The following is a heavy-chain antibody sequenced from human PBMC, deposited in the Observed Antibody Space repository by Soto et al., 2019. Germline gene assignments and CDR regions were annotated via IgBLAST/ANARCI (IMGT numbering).Heavy chain of an antibody. CDR1: GFTFSSYG. J-gene: IGHJ4*02. CDR2: IWYDGSNK. V-gene: IGHV3-33*01. D-gene: IGHD2-15*01. Sequence: QVQLVESGGGVVQPGRSLRLSCAASGFTFSSYGMHWVRQAPGKGLEWVAVIWYDGSNKYYADSVKGRFTISRDNSKNTLYLQVNSLRAEDTAVYYCAREGTYCSGGSCYPHFDSWGQGTLVTVSS. CDR3: AREGTYCSGGSCYPHFDS.